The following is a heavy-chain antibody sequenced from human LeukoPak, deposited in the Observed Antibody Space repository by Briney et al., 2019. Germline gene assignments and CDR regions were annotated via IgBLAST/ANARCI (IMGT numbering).Heavy chain of an antibody. CDR2: IWYDGSNK. V-gene: IGHV3-33*06. J-gene: IGHJ4*02. CDR1: GFTFSSYG. D-gene: IGHD3-3*01. Sequence: GGSLRLSCAASGFTFSSYGMHWVRQAPGKGLEWVAIIWYDGSNKYYADSVKGRFTISRDNSKNTLYLQMNSLRAEDTAVYYCAKDQGRTIFGVPEDYWGQGTLVTVSS. CDR3: AKDQGRTIFGVPEDY.